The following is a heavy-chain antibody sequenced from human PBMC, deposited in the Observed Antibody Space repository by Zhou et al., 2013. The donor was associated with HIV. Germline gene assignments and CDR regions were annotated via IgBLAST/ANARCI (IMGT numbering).Heavy chain of an antibody. D-gene: IGHD2-2*01. CDR1: GYTFTNYY. J-gene: IGHJ4*02. CDR3: ARLGPPCSTDTCYYHFDY. CDR2: ISAYNGNT. V-gene: IGHV1-18*04. Sequence: QVQLEQSGAEVKKPGASVKVSCKASGYTFTNYYMHWVRQAPGQGLEWMGWISAYNGNTNYAQKLQGRVTMTRDTSTTTAYMELRSLRSDDTALYYCARLGPPCSTDTCYYHFDYWGQGTLVTVSS.